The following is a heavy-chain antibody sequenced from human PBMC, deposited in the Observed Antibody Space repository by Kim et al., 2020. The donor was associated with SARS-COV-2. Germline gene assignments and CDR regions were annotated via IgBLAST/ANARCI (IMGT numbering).Heavy chain of an antibody. D-gene: IGHD6-19*01. CDR2: ISGGGSTT. J-gene: IGHJ4*02. Sequence: GGSLRLSCATSGFTFSIHVMSWVRQAPGKGLEWVSFISGGGSTTYYADSVKGRFTITRDNSKNTLYLQMNSLRAEDTAVYYCATAITTSGAVAGTLDYWGQGTQVTVSS. V-gene: IGHV3-23*01. CDR1: GFTFSIHV. CDR3: ATAITTSGAVAGTLDY.